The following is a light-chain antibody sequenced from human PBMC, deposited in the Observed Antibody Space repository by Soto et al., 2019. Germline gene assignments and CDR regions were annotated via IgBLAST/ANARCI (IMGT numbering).Light chain of an antibody. CDR1: QSVAGY. V-gene: IGKV1-39*01. Sequence: DSQMTQAPSSLSASVGDRVTLTCRASQSVAGYLNWYQQKPGGAPHLLIYAASTLQSGAPSRFSGSGSGTDFKLTISSLQPEDVATYYCQQSYTSSWTFGPGTKVDIK. CDR2: AAS. CDR3: QQSYTSSWT. J-gene: IGKJ1*01.